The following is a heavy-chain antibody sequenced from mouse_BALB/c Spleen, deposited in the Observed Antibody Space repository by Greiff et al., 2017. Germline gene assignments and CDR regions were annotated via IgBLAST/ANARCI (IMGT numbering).Heavy chain of an antibody. Sequence: VQLQQSGAELVKPGASVKLSCKASGYTFTSYYMYWVKQRPGQGLEWIGEINPSNGGTNFNEKLKSKATLTVDKSSSTAYMQLSSLTSEDSAVYYCTRTDYEEFAYWGQGTLVTVSA. CDR1: GYTFTSYY. D-gene: IGHD2-4*01. V-gene: IGHV1S81*02. J-gene: IGHJ3*01. CDR2: INPSNGGT. CDR3: TRTDYEEFAY.